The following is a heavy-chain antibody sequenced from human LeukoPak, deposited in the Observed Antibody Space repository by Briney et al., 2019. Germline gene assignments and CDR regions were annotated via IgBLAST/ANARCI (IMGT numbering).Heavy chain of an antibody. CDR1: GGTFSSCA. CDR2: IIPIFGTA. D-gene: IGHD5-12*01. J-gene: IGHJ4*02. V-gene: IGHV1-69*05. CDR3: ARGPGGYSGYLDY. Sequence: ASVKVSCKASGGTFSSCAISWVRQAPGQGLEWMGGIIPIFGTANHAQKFQGRVTITTDESTSTAYMELSSLRSEDTAVYYCARGPGGYSGYLDYWGQGTLVTVSS.